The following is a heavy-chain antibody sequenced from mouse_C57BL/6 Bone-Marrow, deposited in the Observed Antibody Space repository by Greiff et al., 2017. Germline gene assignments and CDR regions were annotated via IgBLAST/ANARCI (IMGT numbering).Heavy chain of an antibody. CDR2: IWSGGST. D-gene: IGHD1-1*01. V-gene: IGHV2-2*01. Sequence: VQLVESGPGLVQPSQSLSITCTVSGFSLTSYGVHWVRQSPGKGLEWLGVIWSGGSTDYNAAVISRLSISKDNSKSQVFFKMNSLQADDTAIYYCARNSRGANYYGSSYWFAYWGQGTLVTVSA. J-gene: IGHJ3*01. CDR1: GFSLTSYG. CDR3: ARNSRGANYYGSSYWFAY.